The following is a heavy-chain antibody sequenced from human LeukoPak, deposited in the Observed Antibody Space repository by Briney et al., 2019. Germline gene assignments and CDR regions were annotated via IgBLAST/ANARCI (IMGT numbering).Heavy chain of an antibody. CDR2: INHSGST. V-gene: IGHV4-34*01. D-gene: IGHD6-6*01. Sequence: SETLSLTCAVYGGSFSGYYWSWIRQPPGKGLEWIGEINHSGSTNYNPSLKSRVTISVDTSKNQFSLKLTSVTAADTAVYYCARVRDNNSSSSPGVPYYFDCWGQGTLVTVSS. CDR3: ARVRDNNSSSSPGVPYYFDC. J-gene: IGHJ4*02. CDR1: GGSFSGYY.